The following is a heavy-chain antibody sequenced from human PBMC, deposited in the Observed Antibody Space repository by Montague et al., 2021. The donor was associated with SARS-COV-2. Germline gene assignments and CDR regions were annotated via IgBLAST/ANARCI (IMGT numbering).Heavy chain of an antibody. CDR3: ASHPVIQQLYS. D-gene: IGHD6-13*01. CDR2: IHHTGII. J-gene: IGHJ4*02. Sequence: SETLSLTCAVSGASVSSINWWIAEIHHTGIINFNPSLRSRGRITLDSSKNQFSLTLNSVTAADTAAYYCASHPVIQQLYSWGQGTLVSVS. CDR1: GASVSSINW. V-gene: IGHV4-4*02.